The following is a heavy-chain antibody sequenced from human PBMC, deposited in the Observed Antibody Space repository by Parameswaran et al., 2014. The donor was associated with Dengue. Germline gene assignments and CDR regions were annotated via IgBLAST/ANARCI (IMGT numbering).Heavy chain of an antibody. CDR2: INSDGSSI. Sequence: VRQAPGKGLVWVSRINSDGSSISYADSVKGRFTISRDNAKNTLYLQMSSLRAEDTAVYYCVRRDFGDSPFDYWGPGNPGHRLL. J-gene: IGHJ4*02. V-gene: IGHV3-74*01. CDR3: VRRDFGDSPFDY. D-gene: IGHD4-17*01.